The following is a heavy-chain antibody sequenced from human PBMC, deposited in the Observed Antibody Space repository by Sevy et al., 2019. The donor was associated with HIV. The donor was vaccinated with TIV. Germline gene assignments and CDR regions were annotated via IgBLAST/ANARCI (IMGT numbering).Heavy chain of an antibody. CDR3: AFQANSAKPVLLDY. V-gene: IGHV3-7*01. J-gene: IGHJ4*02. CDR2: INRDGGET. CDR1: TFTFNDYW. Sequence: GGSLRLSCAASTFTFNDYWMTWVRQAPGKGPEWVANINRDGGETDYVDSVKGRFTISRDNAKKSLYLQMNNLRVEDTAVYYCAFQANSAKPVLLDYWGQGTLVTVSS. D-gene: IGHD2-2*01.